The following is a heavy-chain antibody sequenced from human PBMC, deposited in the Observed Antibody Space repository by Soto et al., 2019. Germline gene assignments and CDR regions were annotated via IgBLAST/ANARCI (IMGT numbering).Heavy chain of an antibody. J-gene: IGHJ4*02. D-gene: IGHD5-18*01. CDR3: AKNAYSYVLDY. CDR1: GFTFSSYA. V-gene: IGHV3-23*01. Sequence: EVQLLESGGGLVQPGGSLRLSCAASGFTFSSYAMNWVRQAPGKGLEWVSAIGGSGDSTYYADSVKGRFTISRDKSKNTLDLQMISLRAEDTALYYCAKNAYSYVLDYWGQGTLVTVSS. CDR2: IGGSGDST.